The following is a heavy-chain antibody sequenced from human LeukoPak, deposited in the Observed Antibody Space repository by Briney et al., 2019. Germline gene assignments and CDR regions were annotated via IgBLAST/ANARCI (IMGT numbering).Heavy chain of an antibody. Sequence: SETLSLTCAVYGVSFSGYYWSWIRQPPGKGLEWIGEINHSGSTNYNPSLKSRVTISVDTSKNQFSLKLSSVTAADTAVYYCARVVVVAARGYYYYYYMDVWGKGTTVTVSS. J-gene: IGHJ6*03. CDR2: INHSGST. D-gene: IGHD2-15*01. CDR3: ARVVVVAARGYYYYYYMDV. V-gene: IGHV4-34*01. CDR1: GVSFSGYY.